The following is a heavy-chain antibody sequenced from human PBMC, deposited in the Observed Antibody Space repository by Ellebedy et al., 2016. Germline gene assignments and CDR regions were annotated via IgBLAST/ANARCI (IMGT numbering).Heavy chain of an antibody. D-gene: IGHD3-10*01. J-gene: IGHJ4*02. Sequence: SVKVSCXASGFTFTSSAMQWVRQARGQRLEWIGWIVVGSGNTNYAQKFQERVTITRDMSTSTAYMELSSLRSEDTAVYYCAADLKGSGGYVYWGQGTLVTVSS. CDR2: IVVGSGNT. CDR3: AADLKGSGGYVY. CDR1: GFTFTSSA. V-gene: IGHV1-58*02.